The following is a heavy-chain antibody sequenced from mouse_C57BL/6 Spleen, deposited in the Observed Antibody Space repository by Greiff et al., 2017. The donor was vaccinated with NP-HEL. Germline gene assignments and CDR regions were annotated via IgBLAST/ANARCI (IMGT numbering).Heavy chain of an antibody. D-gene: IGHD1-1*01. V-gene: IGHV1-39*01. CDR1: GYSFTDYN. Sequence: EVKLQESGPELVKPGASVKISCKASGYSFTDYNMNWVKQSNGKSLEWIGVINPNYGTTSYNQKFKGKATLTVDQSSSTAYMQLNSLTSEDSAVYYCARGDYYGREGAWFAYWGQGTLVTVSA. J-gene: IGHJ3*01. CDR3: ARGDYYGREGAWFAY. CDR2: INPNYGTT.